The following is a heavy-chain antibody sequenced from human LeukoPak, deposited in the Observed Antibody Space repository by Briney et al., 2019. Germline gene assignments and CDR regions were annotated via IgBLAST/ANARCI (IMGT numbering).Heavy chain of an antibody. CDR2: IKSKTDGGTT. D-gene: IGHD3-22*01. Sequence: GGSLRLSCAASGFTFSNAWMSWVRQAPGKGLEWVGRIKSKTDGGTTDYAAPVKGRFTISRDDSKNTLYLQMNSLRAEDTAVYYCAKLSRKYKNVGGLDDSSGPIYYYYMDVWGKGTTVTVSS. J-gene: IGHJ6*03. CDR1: GFTFSNAW. CDR3: AKLSRKYKNVGGLDDSSGPIYYYYMDV. V-gene: IGHV3-15*01.